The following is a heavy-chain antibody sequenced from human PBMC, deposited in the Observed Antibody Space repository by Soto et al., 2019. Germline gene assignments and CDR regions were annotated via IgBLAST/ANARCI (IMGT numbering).Heavy chain of an antibody. J-gene: IGHJ5*02. CDR2: IYPGDSDT. D-gene: IGHD2-2*01. CDR3: AKRGKESTRSFWFDP. V-gene: IGHV5-51*01. CDR1: GYSFTIYC. Sequence: PGESVKISCKSSGYSFTIYCIAWVLQMPWKGLEWMGTIYPGDSDTRYSPSFQGQVTISVDKSISTAYLQWSSLKASDTAIYYCAKRGKESTRSFWFDPWGQGTLVTVSS.